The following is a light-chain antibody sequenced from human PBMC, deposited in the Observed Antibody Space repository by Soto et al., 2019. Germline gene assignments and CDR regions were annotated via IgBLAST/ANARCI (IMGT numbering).Light chain of an antibody. CDR1: NIGDKR. Sequence: SYELTQPPSVSVAPEKTATITCGGNNIGDKRVHWYRQKPGQAPVLLISYDSDRPSGIPERFSGSNSGNTATLTISRVEAGDEADYYCQVWDIMTDNYVSGGGTKVTVL. CDR2: YDS. V-gene: IGLV3-21*04. CDR3: QVWDIMTDNYV. J-gene: IGLJ1*01.